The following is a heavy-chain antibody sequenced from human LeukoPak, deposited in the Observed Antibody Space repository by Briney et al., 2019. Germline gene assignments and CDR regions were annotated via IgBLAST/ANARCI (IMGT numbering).Heavy chain of an antibody. CDR2: IYRGGRT. Sequence: GWSLRLSCAASGCNDSRNYMSSVRPAPAKGLEWVSLIYRGGRTYYADCVIGRFTISRHNSQNKLSLQMYSLRAEDTAVYYCVRADRDGDPDHFDSWGEGTLGTVSS. CDR1: GCNDSRNY. D-gene: IGHD4-17*01. CDR3: VRADRDGDPDHFDS. J-gene: IGHJ4*02. V-gene: IGHV3-53*01.